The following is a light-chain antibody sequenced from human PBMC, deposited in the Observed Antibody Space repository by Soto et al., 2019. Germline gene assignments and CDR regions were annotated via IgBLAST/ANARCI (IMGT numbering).Light chain of an antibody. CDR1: QSISND. V-gene: IGKV3-11*01. CDR2: DAS. CDR3: QQRSNWPKT. Sequence: EIGLSQSPGTLSLSQGERATLSCRASQSISNDHLAWYQQKPGQAPRLLIYDASNRATGIPARFSGSGSGTDFTLTISSLEPEDFAVYYCQQRSNWPKTFGQGTKVDIK. J-gene: IGKJ1*01.